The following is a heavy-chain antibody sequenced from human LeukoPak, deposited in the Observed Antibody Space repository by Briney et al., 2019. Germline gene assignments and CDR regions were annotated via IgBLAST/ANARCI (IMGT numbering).Heavy chain of an antibody. Sequence: ASVKVSCKASGYTFTSYDINWVRQATGQGLEWMGWMNPNSGNTGYAQKLQGRVTMTTDTSTSTAYMELRSLRSDDTAVYYCARDSNGWSAGWLRTATNYYYMDVWGKGTTVTVSS. CDR2: MNPNSGNT. J-gene: IGHJ6*03. V-gene: IGHV1-8*02. CDR3: ARDSNGWSAGWLRTATNYYYMDV. D-gene: IGHD6-19*01. CDR1: GYTFTSYD.